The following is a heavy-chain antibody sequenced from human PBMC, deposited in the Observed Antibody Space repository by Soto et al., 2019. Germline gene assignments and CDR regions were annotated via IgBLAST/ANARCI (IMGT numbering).Heavy chain of an antibody. Sequence: SETLSLTCTVYGVSFSGYYWTWIRQPPGTGLEWIGEINHSGSTNYNPSLKSRVTISVDTSKNQFSLKLTSVTAADTAVYYCAREDRDRETGLVPAAIDGMDVWGQGTTVTVSS. CDR3: AREDRDRETGLVPAAIDGMDV. CDR2: INHSGST. CDR1: GVSFSGYY. D-gene: IGHD2-2*01. V-gene: IGHV4-34*01. J-gene: IGHJ6*02.